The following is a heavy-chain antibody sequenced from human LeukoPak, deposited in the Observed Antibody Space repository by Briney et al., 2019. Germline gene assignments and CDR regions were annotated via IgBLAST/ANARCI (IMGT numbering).Heavy chain of an antibody. J-gene: IGHJ4*02. CDR2: ISSNGGST. D-gene: IGHD3-10*01. CDR1: GFTFSRYA. CDR3: VRCYYYGSGSYYFDY. Sequence: GGSLRLSCSASGFTFSRYAMHWVGQAPGKGLEYVSAISSNGGSTYYADSVKGRFTISRDNSKNTLYLQMSSLRPEDTAVYYCVRCYYYGSGSYYFDYWGQGTLVTVSS. V-gene: IGHV3-64D*06.